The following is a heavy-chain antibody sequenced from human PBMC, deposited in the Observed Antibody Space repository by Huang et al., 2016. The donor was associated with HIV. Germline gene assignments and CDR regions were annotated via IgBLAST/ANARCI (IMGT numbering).Heavy chain of an antibody. V-gene: IGHV4-34*01. J-gene: IGHJ6*03. CDR1: GGSFSGYY. CDR3: ARGQGGYYYYYMDV. Sequence: QVQLQQWGAGLLRPSETLSLTCAVYGGSFSGYYGTWIRQPPGKGLEWIGEINQSESTNYNPSLKSRGTISVDTSRNQFSLTWTSVTAADTAVYYCARGQGGYYYYYMDVWGKGTTVTVSS. CDR2: INQSEST.